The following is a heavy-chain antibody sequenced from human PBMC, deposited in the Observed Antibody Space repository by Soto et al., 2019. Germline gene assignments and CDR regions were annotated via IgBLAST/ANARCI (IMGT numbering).Heavy chain of an antibody. V-gene: IGHV3-11*01. CDR1: TFTFGDYY. Sequence: GGAPRLSRAAPTFTFGDYYMSWIRPAPGEGLEWVSYISSSGSTIYYADSVKGRFTISRDNAKNSLFLQMNSLRAEDTAVYYCARDPVYCSGGSCYRELSWGQGTLVTVSS. CDR2: ISSSGSTI. CDR3: ARDPVYCSGGSCYRELS. D-gene: IGHD2-15*01. J-gene: IGHJ5*02.